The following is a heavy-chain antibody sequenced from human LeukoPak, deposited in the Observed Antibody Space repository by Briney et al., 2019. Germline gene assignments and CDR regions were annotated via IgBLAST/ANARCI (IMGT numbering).Heavy chain of an antibody. CDR2: RKEDGSEK. V-gene: IGHV3-7*01. CDR1: GFTFSSYW. J-gene: IGHJ2*01. Sequence: PGGSLRLSCAASGFTFSSYWMTWVRQAPGKGLEWVANRKEDGSEKYYVDSVKGRFTISRDNAKNSLYLQMNSLRAEDTAVYYCARKFGSGGCNWYLDLWGRGTLVTDSS. CDR3: ARKFGSGGCNWYLDL. D-gene: IGHD3-10*01.